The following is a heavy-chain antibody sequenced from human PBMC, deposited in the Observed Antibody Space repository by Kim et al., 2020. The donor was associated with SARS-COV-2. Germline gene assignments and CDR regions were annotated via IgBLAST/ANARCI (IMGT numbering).Heavy chain of an antibody. D-gene: IGHD3-22*01. J-gene: IGHJ6*02. CDR1: GFIFNNYW. Sequence: GGSLRLSCAASGFIFNNYWMSWVRQAPGKGLEWVANIKRDGSAKYYLGSVEGRFTISRDNAKNSLFLQMNSLRAEDTAVYYCAKELAGISGYDGSYSNYGMDICGQGTTVTVSS. CDR3: AKELAGISGYDGSYSNYGMDI. CDR2: IKRDGSAK. V-gene: IGHV3-7*01.